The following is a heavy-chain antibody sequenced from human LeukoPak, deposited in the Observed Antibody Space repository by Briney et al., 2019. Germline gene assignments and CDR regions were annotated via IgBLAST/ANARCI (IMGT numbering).Heavy chain of an antibody. J-gene: IGHJ6*04. D-gene: IGHD3-10*02. V-gene: IGHV3-23*01. CDR1: GFTFSSYG. Sequence: GGSLRLSCAASGFTFSSYGMSWVRQAPGKGLEWVSAISGSGGSTYYAGSVKGWFTISRDNSKNTLYLQMNSLRAEDTAVYYCAELGITMSGGVWGKGTTVTISS. CDR3: AELGITMSGGV. CDR2: ISGSGGST.